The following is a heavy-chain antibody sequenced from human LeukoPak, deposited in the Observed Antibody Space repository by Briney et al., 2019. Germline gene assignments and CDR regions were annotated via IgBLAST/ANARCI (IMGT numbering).Heavy chain of an antibody. V-gene: IGHV3-74*01. Sequence: GGSLRLSCATSGFTFSTSWMHWVRQAPGKGLVWVSRINTDGNTRDYADSVKGRFTISRDNAKNTLYLQMNSLRAEDTAVYYCARDDCSGTSCAKHSNWFDPWGQGTLVTVSS. D-gene: IGHD2-2*01. CDR1: GFTFSTSW. J-gene: IGHJ5*02. CDR3: ARDDCSGTSCAKHSNWFDP. CDR2: INTDGNTR.